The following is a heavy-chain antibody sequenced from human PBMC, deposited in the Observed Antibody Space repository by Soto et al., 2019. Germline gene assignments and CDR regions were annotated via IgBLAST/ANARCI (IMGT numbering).Heavy chain of an antibody. D-gene: IGHD1-26*01. Sequence: QVQLVESGGGVVQPGRSLSLSCAASGFTFSDYPMHWVRQAPGKGLEWVAVISYDGRVKYYVDSVKGRFTISRDDSKNTLYLQMKRLRVHDTAAYYCARDFLVGPPAYFDYWGQGTLVTVSS. CDR3: ARDFLVGPPAYFDY. CDR2: ISYDGRVK. V-gene: IGHV3-30*04. CDR1: GFTFSDYP. J-gene: IGHJ4*02.